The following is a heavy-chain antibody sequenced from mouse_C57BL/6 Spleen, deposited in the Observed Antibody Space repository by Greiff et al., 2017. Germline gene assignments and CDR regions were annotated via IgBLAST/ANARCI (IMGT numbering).Heavy chain of an antibody. V-gene: IGHV1-59*01. Sequence: QVQLQQPGAELVRPGTSVKLSCKASGYTFTSYWMHWVKQRPGQGLEWIGVIDPSDSYTNYNQKFKGKATLTVDTSSSTAYMQLSSLTSEDSAVYYCARSRYYGSDAMDYWGQGTSVTVSS. CDR3: ARSRYYGSDAMDY. J-gene: IGHJ4*01. CDR1: GYTFTSYW. D-gene: IGHD1-1*01. CDR2: IDPSDSYT.